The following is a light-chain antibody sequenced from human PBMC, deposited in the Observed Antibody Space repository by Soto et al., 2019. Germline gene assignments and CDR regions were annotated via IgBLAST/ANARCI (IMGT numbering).Light chain of an antibody. Sequence: EIVMTQSPATLSVSPGERATLSCRASQNISSNLAWYQQKPGQAPRLLIDGASTRATGIPARFSGSGSGTEFTLTISSLQPEDFAVYYCQQYNNWLWTFGQGTKVEIK. CDR1: QNISSN. CDR2: GAS. J-gene: IGKJ1*01. CDR3: QQYNNWLWT. V-gene: IGKV3-15*01.